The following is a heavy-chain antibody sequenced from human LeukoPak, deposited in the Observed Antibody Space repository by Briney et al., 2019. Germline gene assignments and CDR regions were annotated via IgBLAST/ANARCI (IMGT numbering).Heavy chain of an antibody. D-gene: IGHD3-10*01. V-gene: IGHV3-33*01. Sequence: PGRSLRLSCAASGFTFSSYGMHWVRQAPGKGLEWVAVIWYDGSNKYYADSVKGRFTISRDNSKNTLYLQMNSLRAEDTAVYYCARDYGSGRKVLDYWGQGTLVTVSS. CDR2: IWYDGSNK. CDR1: GFTFSSYG. J-gene: IGHJ4*02. CDR3: ARDYGSGRKVLDY.